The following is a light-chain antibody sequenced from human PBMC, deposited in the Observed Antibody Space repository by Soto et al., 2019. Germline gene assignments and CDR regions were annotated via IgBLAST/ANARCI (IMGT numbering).Light chain of an antibody. CDR2: DVS. V-gene: IGLV2-14*01. CDR1: SSGVGDYNY. CDR3: SSYTSSSTLFYV. J-gene: IGLJ1*01. Sequence: QSALTQPASVSGSPGQSITISCTGTSSGVGDYNYVSWYQQHPGKAPKLMIYDVSDRPSGVSNRFSGSKSGNTASLTISGLQAEDGADYYCSSYTSSSTLFYVFGTGTRSPS.